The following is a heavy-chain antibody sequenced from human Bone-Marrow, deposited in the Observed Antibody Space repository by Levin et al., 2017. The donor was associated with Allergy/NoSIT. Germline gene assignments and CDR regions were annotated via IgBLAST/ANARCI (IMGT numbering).Heavy chain of an antibody. D-gene: IGHD3-16*01. CDR2: IKEDGSQT. Sequence: GESLKISCAASGFTFSRYWMNWVRQVPGKGLEWVANIKEDGSQTYYVDSVKGRFSVSRDNARNSLFLQMNSVRGEDTAVYYCARGGGVVQIPLDSWGQGTLVTVSS. CDR1: GFTFSRYW. CDR3: ARGGGVVQIPLDS. V-gene: IGHV3-7*01. J-gene: IGHJ4*02.